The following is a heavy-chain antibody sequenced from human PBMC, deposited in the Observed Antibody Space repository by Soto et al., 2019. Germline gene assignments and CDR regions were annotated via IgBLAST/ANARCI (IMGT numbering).Heavy chain of an antibody. CDR3: ARVPVAVAATEDYYGLDV. J-gene: IGHJ6*02. CDR2: INTDGLS. V-gene: IGHV4-4*07. Sequence: SETLSLTCSVSGVSITSYYWSCIRQSAGGGLEWMGRINTDGLSTYSPSFKSRLTMSLDTSKNQVSLRLISVTAADTAVYFCARVPVAVAATEDYYGLDVWGQGTTVT. CDR1: GVSITSYY. D-gene: IGHD2-15*01.